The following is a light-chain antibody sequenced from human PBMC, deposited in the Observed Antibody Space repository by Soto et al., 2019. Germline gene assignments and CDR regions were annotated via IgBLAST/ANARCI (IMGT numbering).Light chain of an antibody. J-gene: IGKJ1*01. V-gene: IGKV1-13*02. CDR3: QQYYSYPRT. Sequence: ALQMTQSPSSLSSSLGDSITITCRASQDIRSDLGWYQQKPGRAPKLLIYDASSLQSGVPSRLSGSGSGTDLTLTISCLQSEDFATYYCQQYYSYPRTFGQGTK. CDR2: DAS. CDR1: QDIRSD.